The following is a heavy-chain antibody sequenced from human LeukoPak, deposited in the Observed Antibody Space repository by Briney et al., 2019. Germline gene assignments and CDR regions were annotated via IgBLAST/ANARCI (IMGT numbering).Heavy chain of an antibody. CDR1: GGSISNYY. D-gene: IGHD3-22*01. J-gene: IGHJ6*03. Sequence: PSETLSLTCTVSGGSISNYYWNWIRLPPGKGLEWIGHIYYSGSTNYNPSLKSRVTISVDTSRNQFPLNLNSVTAADTAVYYCARNSSGSQYYHYMDVWGKGTTVTVSS. CDR3: ARNSSGSQYYHYMDV. CDR2: IYYSGST. V-gene: IGHV4-59*01.